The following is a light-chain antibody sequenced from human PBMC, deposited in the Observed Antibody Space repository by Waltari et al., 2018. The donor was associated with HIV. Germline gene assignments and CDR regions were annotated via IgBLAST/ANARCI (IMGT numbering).Light chain of an antibody. Sequence: SSVLTQPPSVSVAPVPTARIPFRGPNIGSKSGHWYQQRPGQAPVLVVYDDRVRPSGIPDRFSGSNSGNTATLTISRVEAGDEADYYCHVWNSTSDLGVFGGGTQLTVL. J-gene: IGLJ7*01. CDR1: NIGSKS. CDR3: HVWNSTSDLGV. V-gene: IGLV3-21*02. CDR2: DDR.